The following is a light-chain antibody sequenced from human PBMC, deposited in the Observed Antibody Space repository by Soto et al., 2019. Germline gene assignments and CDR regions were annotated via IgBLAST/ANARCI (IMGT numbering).Light chain of an antibody. Sequence: DIQMTQSPSSLPASVGDRTTITCRATQRVNTYLARYQQKPGKVPKLLIYAASTLHQGVPSRFSGSGSGTDFSLTISILQPEDVATYYGQRYNTAPWTCGPGTKVEVK. CDR3: QRYNTAPWT. V-gene: IGKV1-27*01. CDR1: QRVNTY. CDR2: AAS. J-gene: IGKJ1*01.